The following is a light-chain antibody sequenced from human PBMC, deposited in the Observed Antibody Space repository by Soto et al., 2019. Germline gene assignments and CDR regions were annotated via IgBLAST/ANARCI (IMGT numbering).Light chain of an antibody. J-gene: IGLJ1*01. V-gene: IGLV1-51*01. CDR3: GSWDSSLSAYV. CDR1: SPNIGGNS. CDR2: DDD. Sequence: QSVLTQPPSVSAAPGQGVTISCYGSSPNIGGNSVSWYQQLPGTAPKLLIYDDDKRPSGIPDRFSGSKSGTSATLGITGFQTGDEADYYCGSWDSSLSAYVFGTGTKVTVL.